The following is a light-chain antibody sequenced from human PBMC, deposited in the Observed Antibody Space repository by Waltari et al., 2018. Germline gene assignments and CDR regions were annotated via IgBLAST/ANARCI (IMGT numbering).Light chain of an antibody. CDR2: GAS. V-gene: IGKV3-20*01. J-gene: IGKJ3*01. Sequence: IVLTQSPGTLSLSPGERATLSCRASQSFSSTYLAWYQQKPGQTPRLLIYGASSSASGIPDRFSGSGSGTDFTLTISRLEPEDSAVYYCHQYGRSPFTFGPGTKVEIK. CDR1: QSFSSTY. CDR3: HQYGRSPFT.